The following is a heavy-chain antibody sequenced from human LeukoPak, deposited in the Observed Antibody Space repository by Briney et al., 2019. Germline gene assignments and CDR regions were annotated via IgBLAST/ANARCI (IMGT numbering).Heavy chain of an antibody. V-gene: IGHV4-4*07. CDR1: GGSISSYY. Sequence: PSETLSLTCTVSGGSISSYYWSWIRQPAGKGLEWIGRIYTSGSTNYNPSLKSRVTISVDTSKNQFSLKLSSVTAADTAVYYCAREDSYGYGGVWFDPWGQGTLVTVSS. CDR3: AREDSYGYGGVWFDP. J-gene: IGHJ5*02. D-gene: IGHD5-18*01. CDR2: IYTSGST.